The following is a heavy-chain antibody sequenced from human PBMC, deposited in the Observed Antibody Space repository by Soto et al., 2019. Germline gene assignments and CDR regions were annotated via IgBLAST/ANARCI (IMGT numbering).Heavy chain of an antibody. CDR3: AKNQPSWATRAAFDY. D-gene: IGHD2-2*01. CDR1: GFTFSNYA. Sequence: GGSLRLSCAASGFTFSNYAMNWVRQAPGKGLEWVSGISGGSGDSTFYADSVKGRFTISRDNSKNTLHLQMNSLRTEDTAVYYCAKNQPSWATRAAFDYWGQGTLV. CDR2: ISGGSGDST. V-gene: IGHV3-23*01. J-gene: IGHJ4*02.